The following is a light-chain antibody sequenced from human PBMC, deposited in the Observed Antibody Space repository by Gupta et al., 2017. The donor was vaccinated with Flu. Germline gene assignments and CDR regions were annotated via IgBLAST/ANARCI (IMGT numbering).Light chain of an antibody. V-gene: IGLV2-18*01. CDR2: EVS. CDR3: CLYVGSNTYV. J-gene: IGLJ1*01. CDR1: SSDVGSYNR. Sequence: QSALTQTPSVSGSAGQSVPISCTGTSSDVGSYNRVSWYQQPPGSAPRLMIYEVSNRPSGVPDRFSGSKSGTTASLTISGLQAEDEADYYCCLYVGSNTYVFGTGTKVTVL.